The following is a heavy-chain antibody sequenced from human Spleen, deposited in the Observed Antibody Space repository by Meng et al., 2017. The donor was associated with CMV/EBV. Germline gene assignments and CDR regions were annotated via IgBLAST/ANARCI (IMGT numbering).Heavy chain of an antibody. V-gene: IGHV3-7*01. Sequence: GESLKISCAASGFTFSSYWMTWVRQAPGKGLEWVANINQDGSEKDYVDSVKGRFTISRDNAKNSVYLQMNSLRGEDTAVYYCTRGAGFCSGTTCYLWFDPWGQGTLVTVSS. CDR3: TRGAGFCSGTTCYLWFDP. CDR2: INQDGSEK. J-gene: IGHJ5*02. D-gene: IGHD2-2*01. CDR1: GFTFSSYW.